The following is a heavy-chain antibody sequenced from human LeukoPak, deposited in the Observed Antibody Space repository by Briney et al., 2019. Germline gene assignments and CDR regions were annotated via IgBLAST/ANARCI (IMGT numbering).Heavy chain of an antibody. V-gene: IGHV3-30-3*01. CDR3: ARGDYDSSGRDPY. CDR1: GFTFSSYA. J-gene: IGHJ4*02. Sequence: PRGSLRLSCAASGFTFSSYAMHWVRQAPGKGLEWVAVISYDGSNKYYADSVKGRFTISRDNSKNTLYLQMNSLRAEDTAVYYCARGDYDSSGRDPYWGQGTLVTVSS. CDR2: ISYDGSNK. D-gene: IGHD3-22*01.